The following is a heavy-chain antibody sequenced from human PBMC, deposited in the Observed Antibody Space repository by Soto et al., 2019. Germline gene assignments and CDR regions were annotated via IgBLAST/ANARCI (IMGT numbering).Heavy chain of an antibody. CDR3: ATSAVTTGGFDS. V-gene: IGHV1-69*02. J-gene: IGHJ4*01. CDR2: IIPVLSMA. CDR1: GGALTNHT. D-gene: IGHD4-17*01. Sequence: QVQLVQSGAEVKKPGSSVKVSCRASGGALTNHTISWVRQAPGQGLEWMGRIIPVLSMATYSQNFQDTVTMTADKSTNTAYMELSSLTSGDPAVYFCATSAVTTGGFDSWGQGTLVTVSS.